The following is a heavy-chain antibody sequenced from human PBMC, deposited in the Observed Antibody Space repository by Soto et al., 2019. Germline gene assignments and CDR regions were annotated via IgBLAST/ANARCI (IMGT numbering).Heavy chain of an antibody. CDR3: ARGPYYYGSGSYYRGRWFDP. Sequence: QVQLQESGPGLVKPSETLSLTCTVSGGSVSSGSYYWSWIRQPPGKGLEWIGYIYYSGSTNYNPPLKSRVTISVDTSNNHFSLKLSSVTAADTAVYYCARGPYYYGSGSYYRGRWFDPWGQGTLVTVSS. CDR1: GGSVSSGSYY. D-gene: IGHD3-10*01. J-gene: IGHJ5*02. V-gene: IGHV4-61*03. CDR2: IYYSGST.